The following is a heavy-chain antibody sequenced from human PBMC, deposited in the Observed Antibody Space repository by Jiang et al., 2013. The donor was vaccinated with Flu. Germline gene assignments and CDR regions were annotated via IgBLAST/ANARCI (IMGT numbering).Heavy chain of an antibody. D-gene: IGHD4-17*01. V-gene: IGHV4-59*01. J-gene: IGHJ6*03. CDR2: ISYGGST. Sequence: GLVKPSETLSLTCTVSGASTSSYYWSWIRQPPGKGLEYIGYISYGGSTNYISSLKSRVAISVDTSKNQFSLKLSSVTAADTAVYYCARVLWGTYGDSTYPYYMDVWGKGTTVTVSS. CDR1: GASTSSYY. CDR3: ARVLWGTYGDSTYPYYMDV.